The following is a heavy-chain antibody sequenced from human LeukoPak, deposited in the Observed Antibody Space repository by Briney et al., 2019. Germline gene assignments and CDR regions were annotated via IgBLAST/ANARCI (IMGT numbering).Heavy chain of an antibody. CDR2: MSINSGLI. D-gene: IGHD4-11*01. V-gene: IGHV3-21*01. J-gene: IGHJ4*02. Sequence: GGSLRLSXAASGFTFSHYSMNWVGQTPGKGLEWVSSMSINSGLIYYADSVKGRFTISRDNAKNSLYLQMNSLRAEDTAVYYCAREFDYSTSGAGYWGQGTLVTVSS. CDR1: GFTFSHYS. CDR3: AREFDYSTSGAGY.